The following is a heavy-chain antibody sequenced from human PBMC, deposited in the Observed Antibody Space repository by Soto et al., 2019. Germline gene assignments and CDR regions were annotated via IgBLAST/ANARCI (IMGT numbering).Heavy chain of an antibody. V-gene: IGHV1-18*01. J-gene: IGHJ1*01. CDR3: ASQGIAAADTAEYFQH. CDR2: ISAYNGNT. D-gene: IGHD6-13*01. CDR1: GYTFTSYG. Sequence: ASVKVSCKASGYTFTSYGINWVRQAPGQGLEWMGWISAYNGNTNYAQKLQGRVTMTTDTSTSTAYMELRSLRSDDTAVYYCASQGIAAADTAEYFQHWGQGTLVTVSS.